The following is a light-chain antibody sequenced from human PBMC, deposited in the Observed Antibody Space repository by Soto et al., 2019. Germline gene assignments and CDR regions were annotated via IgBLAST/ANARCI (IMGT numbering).Light chain of an antibody. CDR3: QQYYSTPRT. V-gene: IGKV4-1*01. Sequence: DIVMTQSPDSLAVSLGERATINCKSSQSVLYSSNNKNYLAWYQQKPGQPPKLLIYWASTRESGVPDRFSGSGSGTDFTLNISGLQAEDVAVYYCQQYYSTPRTFGQGTKVEIK. CDR2: WAS. J-gene: IGKJ1*01. CDR1: QSVLYSSNNKNY.